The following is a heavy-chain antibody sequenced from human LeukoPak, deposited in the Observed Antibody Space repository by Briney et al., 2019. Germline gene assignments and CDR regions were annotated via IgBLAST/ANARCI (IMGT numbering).Heavy chain of an antibody. V-gene: IGHV3-30-3*01. CDR2: ISYDGSNK. CDR3: ARVEGYSSG. J-gene: IGHJ4*02. D-gene: IGHD6-19*01. CDR1: GFTFSSYA. Sequence: GRSLRLSCAASGFTFSSYAMHWVRQAPGKGLEWVAVISYDGSNKYYADSVKGRFTISRDNSKNTLYLQMNSLRAEDTAVYYCARVEGYSSGWGQGTLVTVSS.